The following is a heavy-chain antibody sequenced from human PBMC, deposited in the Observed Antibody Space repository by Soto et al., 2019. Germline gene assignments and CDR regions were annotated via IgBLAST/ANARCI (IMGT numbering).Heavy chain of an antibody. CDR3: ESSRSINQGAFDI. J-gene: IGHJ3*02. D-gene: IGHD5-12*01. CDR2: IYWDYDK. CDR1: LLSLISPGVG. V-gene: IGHV2-5*02. Sequence: XGPTLVNPTQTLSLTRTFSLLSLISPGVGVGWIRQPPGKDLECLGIIYWDYDKRYSPSLQSRLTIIKDTPKNQVVLTVTNMDPVDTGTYYCESSRSINQGAFDIWGQGTMVTVSS.